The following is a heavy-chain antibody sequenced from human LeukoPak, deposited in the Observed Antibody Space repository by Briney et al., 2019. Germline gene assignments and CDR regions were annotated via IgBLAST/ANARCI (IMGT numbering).Heavy chain of an antibody. D-gene: IGHD1-14*01. CDR3: ARDGGIAGTFDY. CDR1: GFTFSDYY. Sequence: GGSLRLSCAASGFTFSDYYMSRIRQAPGKGREWGSYISSSGSAIDYADSVKGRFTISRDNATNSLYLQMNSLRAEDTAVYYCARDGGIAGTFDYWGQGTLVTVSS. CDR2: ISSSGSAI. V-gene: IGHV3-11*01. J-gene: IGHJ4*02.